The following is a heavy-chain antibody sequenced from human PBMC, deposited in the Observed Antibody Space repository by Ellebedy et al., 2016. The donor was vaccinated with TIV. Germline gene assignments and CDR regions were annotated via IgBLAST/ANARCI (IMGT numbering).Heavy chain of an antibody. V-gene: IGHV3-48*01. CDR3: ASRAYSSSWYHDY. CDR1: GFTFSSYS. Sequence: GESLKISXAASGFTFSSYSMNWVRQAPGKGLEWVSYISSSSSTIYYADSVKGRFTISRDNAKNSLYLQMNSLRAEDTAVYYCASRAYSSSWYHDYWGQGTLVTVSS. CDR2: ISSSSSTI. J-gene: IGHJ4*02. D-gene: IGHD6-13*01.